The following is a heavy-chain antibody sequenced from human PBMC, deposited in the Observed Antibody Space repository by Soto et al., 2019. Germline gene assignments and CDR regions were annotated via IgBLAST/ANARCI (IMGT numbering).Heavy chain of an antibody. D-gene: IGHD3-3*01. V-gene: IGHV1-69*13. CDR3: ARGSRFLEWSPWYYGMDV. J-gene: IGHJ6*02. Sequence: SVKVSCKASGGTFSSYAISWVRQAPGQGLEWMGGIIPIFGTANYAQKFQGRVTITADESTSTAYMELSSLRSEDTAEYYCARGSRFLEWSPWYYGMDVWGPGTTVTVSS. CDR2: IIPIFGTA. CDR1: GGTFSSYA.